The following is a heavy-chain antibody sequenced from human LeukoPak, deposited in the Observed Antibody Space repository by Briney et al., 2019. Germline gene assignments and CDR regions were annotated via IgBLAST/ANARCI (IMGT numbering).Heavy chain of an antibody. CDR1: GYILSSYN. J-gene: IGHJ4*02. D-gene: IGHD2-21*02. Sequence: ASVKVSCKASGYILSSYNMRWVRQAPGQGLEWLGIINPSGGDTKYAQKFQGRVTLTRDKSTSTVYMELSSLTSDDTAVYYCARTYCAEDCSIRYFDYWGQGTLVTVSS. CDR3: ARTYCAEDCSIRYFDY. V-gene: IGHV1-46*01. CDR2: INPSGGDT.